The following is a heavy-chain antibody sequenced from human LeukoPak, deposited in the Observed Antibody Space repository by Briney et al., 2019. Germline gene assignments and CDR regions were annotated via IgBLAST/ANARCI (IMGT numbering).Heavy chain of an antibody. V-gene: IGHV4-38-2*02. CDR2: IYHSGST. CDR3: ARDAVPLDD. Sequence: PSETLSLTCSVSGCSITSGYYWGWIRQPPGKGLEWIGSIYHSGSTFYNPSLQSRVTMSVDTSKNQFSLRLTSVTAADTAFYYCARDAVPLDDWGQGTLVTVSS. CDR1: GCSITSGYY. D-gene: IGHD4-17*01. J-gene: IGHJ4*02.